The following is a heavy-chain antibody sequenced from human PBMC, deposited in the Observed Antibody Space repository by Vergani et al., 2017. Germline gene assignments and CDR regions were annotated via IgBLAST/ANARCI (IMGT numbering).Heavy chain of an antibody. Sequence: QVKLQESGPGLVKPSQTLSLTCAVSGSSISSGNYYWSWIRQPAGKGLEWIGRIYTSGITTYNPSLKSRVTISIDKSKNQFSLQLTSVTAADTAFYFCATSRVSRWGQGTLVTVSS. CDR2: IYTSGIT. J-gene: IGHJ1*01. D-gene: IGHD2-2*01. CDR3: ATSRVSR. V-gene: IGHV4-61*02. CDR1: GSSISSGNYY.